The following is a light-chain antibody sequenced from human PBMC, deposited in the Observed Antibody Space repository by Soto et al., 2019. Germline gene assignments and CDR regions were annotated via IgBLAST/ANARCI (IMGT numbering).Light chain of an antibody. V-gene: IGLV4-69*01. J-gene: IGLJ2*01. CDR2: LNSDGSH. CDR1: SGHSSYA. Sequence: QSVLTQSPSASASLGASVKLTCTLSSGHSSYAIAWHQQQPEKGPRYLMKLNSDGSHSKGDGIPDRFSGSSSGAERYLTISSLQAEDEADYYFPTWGTGTLVFGGGTKVTVL. CDR3: PTWGTGTLV.